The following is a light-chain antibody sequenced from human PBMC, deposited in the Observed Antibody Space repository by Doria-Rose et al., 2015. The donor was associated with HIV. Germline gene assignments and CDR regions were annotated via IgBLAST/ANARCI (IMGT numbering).Light chain of an antibody. CDR1: QSFSSTY. Sequence: TQSPGTLSLSPGERATLSCRASQSFSSTYLAWYQQNPGQAPSLLIYDGSTRATGIPDRFSASGSGTDFTLTINRLEPEDVALYYCHQYGTSWTFGQGTKVEI. CDR2: DGS. V-gene: IGKV3-20*01. J-gene: IGKJ1*01. CDR3: HQYGTSWT.